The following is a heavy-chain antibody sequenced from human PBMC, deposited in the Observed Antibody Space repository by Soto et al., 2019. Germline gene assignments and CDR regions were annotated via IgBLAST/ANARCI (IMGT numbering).Heavy chain of an antibody. CDR3: AKASLRYCSSTSCYTDFDY. V-gene: IGHV3-30*18. J-gene: IGHJ4*02. CDR2: ISYDGSNK. D-gene: IGHD2-2*02. Sequence: PGGSLRLSCAASGFTFSSYGMHWVRQAPGKGLEWVAIISYDGSNKYYADSVKGRFTISRDNSKNTLNLQMNSLRAEDTAVYYCAKASLRYCSSTSCYTDFDYWGQGTLVTVSS. CDR1: GFTFSSYG.